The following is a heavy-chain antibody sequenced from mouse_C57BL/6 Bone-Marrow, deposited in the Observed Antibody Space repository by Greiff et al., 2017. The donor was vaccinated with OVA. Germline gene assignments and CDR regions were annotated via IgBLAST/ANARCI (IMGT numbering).Heavy chain of an antibody. Sequence: EVQLVESGGGLVKPGGSLKLSCAASGFTFSDYGMHWVRQAPEKGLEWVAYISSGSSTIYYADTVKGRFTISRDNATNTLFLQMTSLRSEDTAMYYCARTYYYGSSPYWYFDVWGTGTTVTVSS. J-gene: IGHJ1*03. D-gene: IGHD1-1*01. V-gene: IGHV5-17*01. CDR2: ISSGSSTI. CDR1: GFTFSDYG. CDR3: ARTYYYGSSPYWYFDV.